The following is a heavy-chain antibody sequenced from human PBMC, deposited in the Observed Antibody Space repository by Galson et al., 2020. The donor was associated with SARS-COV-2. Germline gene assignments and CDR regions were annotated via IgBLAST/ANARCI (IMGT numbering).Heavy chain of an antibody. Sequence: SETLSLTCAVYGGSFSDYYWSWIRQPPGKGLEWIGEINHRVSTNYNPSLKSRVTISIDTSKNQFSLKLSFVTAADTAVYYCTRSRYNSGRGYFYYGMDVWGLGTTVTVSS. CDR1: GGSFSDYY. CDR2: INHRVST. V-gene: IGHV4-34*01. CDR3: TRSRYNSGRGYFYYGMDV. D-gene: IGHD6-19*01. J-gene: IGHJ6*02.